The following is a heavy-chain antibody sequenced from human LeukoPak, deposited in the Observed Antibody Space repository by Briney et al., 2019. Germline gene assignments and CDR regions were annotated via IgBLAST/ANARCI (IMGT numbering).Heavy chain of an antibody. CDR3: AKGSWLDFDY. Sequence: GGSLRLSCAASGFTFSNYAMTWVRQAPGKGLEWVSSISGSDYTTYYADSVKGRFTLSRDNSKHTLHLQMNSLRAEDTAVYYCAKGSWLDFDYWGQGTLVTVSS. J-gene: IGHJ4*02. CDR1: GFTFSNYA. V-gene: IGHV3-23*01. CDR2: ISGSDYTT. D-gene: IGHD6-19*01.